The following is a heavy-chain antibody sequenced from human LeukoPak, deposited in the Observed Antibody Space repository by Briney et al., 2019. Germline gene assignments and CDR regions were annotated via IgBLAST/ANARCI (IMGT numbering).Heavy chain of an antibody. D-gene: IGHD5-24*01. CDR3: AKLLRDVTIYDF. J-gene: IGHJ4*03. Sequence: PGGSLRLPCAASGFRFSRYWMSWVRQAPGKGLEWVASINQGESMIWYVDSVKGRFTISRDNANNLLFLQMNYMRVEDTAVYYCAKLLRDVTIYDFWGHGDLVTVSS. CDR1: GFRFSRYW. CDR2: INQGESMI. V-gene: IGHV3-7*01.